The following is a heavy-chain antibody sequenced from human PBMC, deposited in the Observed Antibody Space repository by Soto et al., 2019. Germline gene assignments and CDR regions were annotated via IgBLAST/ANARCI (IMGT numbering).Heavy chain of an antibody. CDR1: GYSFTNYW. V-gene: IGHV5-51*01. CDR3: ARPATASLYFDY. J-gene: IGHJ4*02. CDR2: IYPGDSDT. Sequence: GESLKISCKVSGYSFTNYWIGWVRQLPGKGLEWMGTIYPGDSDTKYSQSFRGQVTISADNSISTAYLQWSSLKASDTAVYYCARPATASLYFDYWGQGTLVTVSS.